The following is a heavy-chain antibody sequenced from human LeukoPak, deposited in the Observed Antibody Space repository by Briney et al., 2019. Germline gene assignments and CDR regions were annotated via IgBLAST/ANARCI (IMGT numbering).Heavy chain of an antibody. CDR1: GFTFSSYS. J-gene: IGHJ5*02. D-gene: IGHD4-23*01. Sequence: GGSLRLSCAASGFTFSSYSMNWVRQAPGKGLEWVSYISSSSSTIYYADSVKGRFTISRDNAKNSQYLQMNSLRSEDTAVYYCARDNSIGGRGWWFDPWGQGTLVTVSS. V-gene: IGHV3-48*01. CDR2: ISSSSSTI. CDR3: ARDNSIGGRGWWFDP.